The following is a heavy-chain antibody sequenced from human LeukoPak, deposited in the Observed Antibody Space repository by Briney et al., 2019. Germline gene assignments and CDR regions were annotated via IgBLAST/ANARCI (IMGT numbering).Heavy chain of an antibody. D-gene: IGHD3-10*01. CDR1: GFTFNSYG. V-gene: IGHV3-48*04. CDR2: ISSSSSTI. Sequence: GGSLRLSCAASGFTFNSYGMHWVRQAPGKGLEWVSYISSSSSTIYYADSVKGRFTISRDNAKNSLYLQMNSLRAEDTAVYYCARDLLYGSGSREKFDPWGQGTLVTVSS. J-gene: IGHJ5*02. CDR3: ARDLLYGSGSREKFDP.